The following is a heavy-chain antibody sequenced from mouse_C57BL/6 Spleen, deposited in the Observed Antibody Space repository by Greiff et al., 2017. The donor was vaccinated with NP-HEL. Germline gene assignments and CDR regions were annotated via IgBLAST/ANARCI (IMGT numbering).Heavy chain of an antibody. D-gene: IGHD2-5*01. CDR2: IDPSDSYT. Sequence: QVQLQQPGAELVMPGASVKLSCKASGYTFTSYWMHWVKQRPGQGLEWIGEIDPSDSYTNYNQKFKGKSTLTVDKSSSTAYMQLSSLTSEDSAVYYCARPYSNYVWYFDVWGTGTTVTVSS. V-gene: IGHV1-69*01. J-gene: IGHJ1*03. CDR3: ARPYSNYVWYFDV. CDR1: GYTFTSYW.